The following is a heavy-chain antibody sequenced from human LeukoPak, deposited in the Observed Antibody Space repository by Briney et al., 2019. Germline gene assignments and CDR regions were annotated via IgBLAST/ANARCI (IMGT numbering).Heavy chain of an antibody. Sequence: SETLSLTCIVSGGSISSYYWNWIRQPPGKGLEWIAYIYYSGNTNYNPSLKSRVTISVDTSKNQFSLKLSSVTAADTAVYYCARDVGATPGYFDYWGQGTLVTVSS. CDR3: ARDVGATPGYFDY. CDR2: IYYSGNT. J-gene: IGHJ4*02. D-gene: IGHD1-26*01. V-gene: IGHV4-59*01. CDR1: GGSISSYY.